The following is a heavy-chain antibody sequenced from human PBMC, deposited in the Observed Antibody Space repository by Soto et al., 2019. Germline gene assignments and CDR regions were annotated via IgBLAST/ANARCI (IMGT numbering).Heavy chain of an antibody. J-gene: IGHJ3*02. D-gene: IGHD1-26*01. CDR1: GFTFDDYA. CDR3: AKDIGGGSLGAFDI. V-gene: IGHV3-9*01. Sequence: ESGGGLVQPGRSLRLSCAASGFTFDDYAMHWVRQAPGKGLEWVSGISWNSGSIGYADSVKGRFTISRDNAKNSLYLQMNSLRAEDTALYYCAKDIGGGSLGAFDIWGQGTMVTVSS. CDR2: ISWNSGSI.